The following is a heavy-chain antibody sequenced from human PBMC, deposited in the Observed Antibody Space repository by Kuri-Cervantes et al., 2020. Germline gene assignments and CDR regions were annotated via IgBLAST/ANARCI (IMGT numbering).Heavy chain of an antibody. D-gene: IGHD6-6*01. Sequence: GESLKISCAASGFTFSTYWMNWVRQAPGKGLEWVSYISSSGSTIYYADSVKGRFTISRDNAKNSLYLQMNSLRAEDTAVYYCASGAALDAFDIWGQGTMVTVSS. CDR3: ASGAALDAFDI. V-gene: IGHV3-48*04. J-gene: IGHJ3*02. CDR1: GFTFSTYW. CDR2: ISSSGSTI.